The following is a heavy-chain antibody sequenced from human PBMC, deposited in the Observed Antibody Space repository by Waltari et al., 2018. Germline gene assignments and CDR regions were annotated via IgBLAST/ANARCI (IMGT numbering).Heavy chain of an antibody. V-gene: IGHV4-39*07. Sequence: QLQLQESGPGLVKPSETLSLTCTVSGGSISSSSYYWGWIRQPPGKGMEWIGSIYYSGSTYYNPSLKSRVTISVDTSKNQFSLKLSSETAADTAVYYCARDFTYYDFWSGYYTGMDWFDPWGQGTLVTVSS. CDR1: GGSISSSSYY. D-gene: IGHD3-3*01. CDR2: IYYSGST. J-gene: IGHJ5*02. CDR3: ARDFTYYDFWSGYYTGMDWFDP.